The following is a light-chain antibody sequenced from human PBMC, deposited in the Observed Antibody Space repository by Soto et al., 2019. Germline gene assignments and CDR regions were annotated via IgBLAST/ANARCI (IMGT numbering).Light chain of an antibody. J-gene: IGKJ1*01. CDR3: QPYGGMWT. Sequence: EIVLTQSPGTLSLSAGKRAALSCRASQRISSSYLAWYQRKPGEAPRLLIYGASSTATGIPDRLSGSGYGTEFTLTIRSLQPDDFATYCCQPYGGMWTFGQGTKVDIK. CDR2: GAS. V-gene: IGKV3-20*01. CDR1: QRISSSY.